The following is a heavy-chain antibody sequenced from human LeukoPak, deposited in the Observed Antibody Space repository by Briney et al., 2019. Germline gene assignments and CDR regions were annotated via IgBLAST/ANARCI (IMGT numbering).Heavy chain of an antibody. V-gene: IGHV4-61*02. J-gene: IGHJ4*02. CDR3: ATEGYCSGTSCYNFNY. CDR2: VHISGSI. Sequence: SETLSLTCTVSGGSITSGSYFWSWIRQPAGKGLEYIGRVHISGSINYNPSLKSRVTVSLDTSKKQFSLNLSSVTAADTAVYYCATEGYCSGTSCYNFNYWGQGTLVTVSS. CDR1: GGSITSGSYF. D-gene: IGHD2-2*02.